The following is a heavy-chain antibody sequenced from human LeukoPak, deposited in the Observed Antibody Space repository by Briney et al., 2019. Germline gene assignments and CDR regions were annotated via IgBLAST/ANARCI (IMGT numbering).Heavy chain of an antibody. CDR2: ISSDGSNE. CDR3: AKDRSQWLVWDKYYFDY. D-gene: IGHD6-19*01. CDR1: GFAFSTYS. Sequence: GGSLRLSCAASGFAFSTYSMHWVRQAPGKGLEWLALISSDGSNENFADSVKGRFTISRDNSKNTLYLQMNSLRAEDTAVYYCAKDRSQWLVWDKYYFDYWGQGTLVTVSS. V-gene: IGHV3-30*07. J-gene: IGHJ4*02.